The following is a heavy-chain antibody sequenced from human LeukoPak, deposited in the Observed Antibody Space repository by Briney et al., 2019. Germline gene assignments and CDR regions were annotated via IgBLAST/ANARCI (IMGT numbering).Heavy chain of an antibody. J-gene: IGHJ4*02. Sequence: SGGSLRLSCAASGFTFSSYAMGWVRQAPQKGLEWISDISASGGSTFYAGSVKGRFTISRDKSKNTVYLQMNSLRAEDTAVYYCAREALGRTGDGGYWGQGTLVTVSS. CDR1: GFTFSSYA. V-gene: IGHV3-23*01. CDR2: ISASGGST. D-gene: IGHD7-27*01. CDR3: AREALGRTGDGGY.